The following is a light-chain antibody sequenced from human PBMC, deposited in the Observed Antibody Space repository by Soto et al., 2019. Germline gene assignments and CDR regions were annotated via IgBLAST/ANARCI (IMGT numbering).Light chain of an antibody. J-gene: IGKJ4*01. V-gene: IGKV1-9*01. CDR1: QSIATY. CDR2: SAS. Sequence: QLTQSPSSLSASIGDRVTITCRASQSIATYLAWYQHKPGQAPNLLIYSASTLQSGVPSRFSGGGSGTEFTLTISSLQPEDFATYYCQQLNSYPLTFGGGTKVEI. CDR3: QQLNSYPLT.